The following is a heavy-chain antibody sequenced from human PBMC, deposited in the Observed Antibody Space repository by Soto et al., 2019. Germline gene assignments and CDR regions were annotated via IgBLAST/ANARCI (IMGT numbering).Heavy chain of an antibody. Sequence: GGSLRLSCAASGFTFSSYAMSWVRQAPGKGLEWVSAISGSGGSTYYADSVKGRFTISRDNSKNTLYLQMNSLRAEDTAVYYCAKDLVGATTGYYYYGMDVWGQGTTVTVSS. CDR1: GFTFSSYA. J-gene: IGHJ6*02. D-gene: IGHD1-26*01. CDR2: ISGSGGST. CDR3: AKDLVGATTGYYYYGMDV. V-gene: IGHV3-23*01.